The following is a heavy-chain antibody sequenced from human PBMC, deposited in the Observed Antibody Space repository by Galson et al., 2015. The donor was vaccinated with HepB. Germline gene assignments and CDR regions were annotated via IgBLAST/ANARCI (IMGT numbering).Heavy chain of an antibody. CDR2: IYSGGST. J-gene: IGHJ6*02. CDR1: GFTVSSNY. D-gene: IGHD6-13*01. V-gene: IGHV3-53*01. CDR3: TRCAAAAGYYSGMDV. Sequence: SLRLSCAASGFTVSSNYMSWVRQAPGKGLEWVSVIYSGGSTYYADSVKGRFTISRDNSKNTLFLQMDSLRAEDTAMYYCTRCAAAAGYYSGMDVWGQGTTVTVSS.